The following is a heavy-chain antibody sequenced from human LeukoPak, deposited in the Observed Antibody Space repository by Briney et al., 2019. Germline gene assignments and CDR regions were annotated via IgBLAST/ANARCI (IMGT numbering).Heavy chain of an antibody. J-gene: IGHJ4*02. CDR1: GGSISSSNW. V-gene: IGHV4-4*02. CDR3: ARDLRAYGSGSYYFDY. D-gene: IGHD3-10*01. Sequence: SETLSLTCAVSGGSISSSNWWSWVRQPPAKGLEWIGEIYHSGSTNYNPSLKSRVTISVDKSKNQFSLKLSSVTAADTAVYYCARDLRAYGSGSYYFDYWGQGTLVTVSS. CDR2: IYHSGST.